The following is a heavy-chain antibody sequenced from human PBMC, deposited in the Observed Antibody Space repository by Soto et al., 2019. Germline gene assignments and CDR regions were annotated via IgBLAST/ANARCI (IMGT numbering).Heavy chain of an antibody. CDR3: ARGPRHYFDY. CDR2: ISSNGGST. CDR1: GFTFSSYA. V-gene: IGHV3-64*01. J-gene: IGHJ4*02. Sequence: GGSLRLSCAASGFTFSSYAMHWVRQAPGKGLEYVSAISSNGGSTYYANSVKGRFTISRDNSKNTLYLQMGSLGAEDMAVYYCARGPRHYFDYWGQGTLVTVSS.